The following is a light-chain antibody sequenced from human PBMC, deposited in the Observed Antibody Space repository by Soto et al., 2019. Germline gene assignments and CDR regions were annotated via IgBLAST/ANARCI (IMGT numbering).Light chain of an antibody. CDR3: LQYTQSLWA. CDR2: GVS. Sequence: EIVLTQSPGTLSLSPGERATLSCRTSQSVSASQLAWYQQKPGQAPRLLIYGVSNRATSIPDRFSGSGSGTSFTLTMNGLVPEVLPVYYGLQYTQSLWAFGGGTKVDIK. J-gene: IGKJ4*02. V-gene: IGKV3-20*01. CDR1: QSVSASQ.